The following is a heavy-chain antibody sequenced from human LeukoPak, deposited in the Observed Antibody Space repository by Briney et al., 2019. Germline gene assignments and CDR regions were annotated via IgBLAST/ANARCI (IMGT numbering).Heavy chain of an antibody. V-gene: IGHV3-30*18. Sequence: GRSLRLSCAASGFTFSSYGMHWVRQAPGKGLEWVAVISYDGSNKYYADSVKGRFTISRDNSKNTLYLQMNSLRAEDTAVYYCAKDGPYSGYDYWGQGTLVTVSS. D-gene: IGHD5-12*01. CDR3: AKDGPYSGYDY. CDR1: GFTFSSYG. CDR2: ISYDGSNK. J-gene: IGHJ4*02.